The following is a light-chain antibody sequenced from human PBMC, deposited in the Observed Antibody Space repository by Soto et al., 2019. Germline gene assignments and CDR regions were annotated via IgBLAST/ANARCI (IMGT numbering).Light chain of an antibody. Sequence: QSVLTQPPSASGTPGQRVTISCSKSSSNIGSYSVSWYQQFPGTAPKLLIYTNNQRPSGVPDRFSGSKSGTSASLAISGLQSEDEADYYCAAWDDSPNGYVFGTGTKVTVL. CDR3: AAWDDSPNGYV. CDR1: SSNIGSYS. CDR2: TNN. J-gene: IGLJ1*01. V-gene: IGLV1-44*01.